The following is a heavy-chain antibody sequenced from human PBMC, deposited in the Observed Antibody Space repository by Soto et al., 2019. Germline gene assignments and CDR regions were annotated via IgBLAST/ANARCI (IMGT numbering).Heavy chain of an antibody. CDR3: ARDLGSVGAPMDV. J-gene: IGHJ6*02. CDR2: ISAYNGNT. CDR1: GYTFTSYG. Sequence: GSVKVSCKASGYTFTSYGISWVRQAPGQGLEWMGWISAYNGNTNYAQKLQGRVTMTTDTSTSTAYVELRSLRSDDTAVYYCARDLGSVGAPMDVWGQGTTVTVSS. V-gene: IGHV1-18*04. D-gene: IGHD1-26*01.